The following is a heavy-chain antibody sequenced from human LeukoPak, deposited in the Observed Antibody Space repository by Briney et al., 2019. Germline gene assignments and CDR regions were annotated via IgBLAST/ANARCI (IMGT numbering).Heavy chain of an antibody. J-gene: IGHJ6*02. V-gene: IGHV3-30*18. CDR1: GFTFSDYG. CDR3: AKNYYGMDV. Sequence: PGGSLRLSCAASGFTFSDYGMHWVRQAPGKGLEWVAVISYGGSSKYYADSVKGRFTISRDNSKNTLYLQMNSLRAEDTAVYYCAKNYYGMDVWGQGTTVTVSS. CDR2: ISYGGSSK.